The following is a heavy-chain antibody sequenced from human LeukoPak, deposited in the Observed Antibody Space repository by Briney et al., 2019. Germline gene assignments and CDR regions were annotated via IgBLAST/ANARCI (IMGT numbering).Heavy chain of an antibody. J-gene: IGHJ4*02. D-gene: IGHD3-10*01. CDR3: AKVQRSYYYGSGSPILDY. CDR1: GFTFSSYG. Sequence: GGSLRLSCAASGFTFSSYGMSWVRQAPGKGLEWVSAISGSGGSTYYADSVKGRFTISRDNSKNTLYLQMNSLRAEDTAVYYCAKVQRSYYYGSGSPILDYWGQGTLVTVSS. V-gene: IGHV3-23*01. CDR2: ISGSGGST.